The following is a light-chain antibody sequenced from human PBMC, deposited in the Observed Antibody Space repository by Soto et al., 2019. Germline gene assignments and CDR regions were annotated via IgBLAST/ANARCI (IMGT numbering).Light chain of an antibody. CDR3: QQVMSYPLT. Sequence: DIQLTQSPSFLSASVGDRVTITCRASQGINNYLGWYQQRPGRAPKLLIYTASTLQSGVPSRFSGSGSGTEFTLIISSLQPEDFATYYCQQVMSYPLTFVGGTKVEIK. CDR1: QGINNY. V-gene: IGKV1-9*01. J-gene: IGKJ4*01. CDR2: TAS.